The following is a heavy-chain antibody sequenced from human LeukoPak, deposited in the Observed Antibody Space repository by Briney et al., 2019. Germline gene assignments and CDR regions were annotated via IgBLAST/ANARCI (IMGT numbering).Heavy chain of an antibody. D-gene: IGHD3-22*01. Sequence: GGSLRLSCAASGFSLSTYSMNWVRQAPGKGLEWVSSISSSSSYIYYADSVKGRFTISRDNAKNSLYLQMNSLRAEDTAVYYCARIDYYDSSGLFDYWGQGTLVTVSS. CDR2: ISSSSSYI. V-gene: IGHV3-21*01. CDR3: ARIDYYDSSGLFDY. CDR1: GFSLSTYS. J-gene: IGHJ4*02.